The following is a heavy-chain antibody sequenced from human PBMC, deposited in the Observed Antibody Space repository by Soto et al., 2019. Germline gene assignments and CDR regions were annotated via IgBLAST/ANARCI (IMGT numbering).Heavy chain of an antibody. CDR3: ARLLYYYDSSGYSDY. V-gene: IGHV4-30-4*01. CDR1: GGSISSGDYY. J-gene: IGHJ4*02. D-gene: IGHD3-22*01. CDR2: IYYSGST. Sequence: TLSLTCTVSGGSISSGDYYWSWIRQPPGKGLEWIGYIYYSGSTYYNPSLKSRVTISVDTSKNQFSLKLSSVTAADTAVYYCARLLYYYDSSGYSDYWGQGTLVTVS.